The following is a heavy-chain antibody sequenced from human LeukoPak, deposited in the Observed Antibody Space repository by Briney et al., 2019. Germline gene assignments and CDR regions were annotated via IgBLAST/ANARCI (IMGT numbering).Heavy chain of an antibody. V-gene: IGHV3-30*01. CDR1: GFTFSSYA. CDR2: ISYDGSNK. D-gene: IGHD1-26*01. CDR3: ARDPPYDSGTYPDY. Sequence: GGSLRLSCAASGFTFSSYAMHWVRQAPAKGLQRVAVISYDGSNKYYADSVKGRFTISRDNSKNTLYLQMNSLRAEDTAVYYCARDPPYDSGTYPDYWGQGTLVTVSS. J-gene: IGHJ4*02.